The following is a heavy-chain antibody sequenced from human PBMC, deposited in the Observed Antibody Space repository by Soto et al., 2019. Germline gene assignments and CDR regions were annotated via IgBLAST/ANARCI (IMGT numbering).Heavy chain of an antibody. CDR1: GGTFSTYA. D-gene: IGHD4-17*01. CDR3: AITPTTVTTFDY. Sequence: ASVKVSCKASGGTFSTYAISWVRQAPGQGLEWMGGIIPIFGTANYAQKFQGRVTITADESTSTAYMELSSLRSEDTAVYYCAITPTTVTTFDYWGQGTVVTVSS. V-gene: IGHV1-69*13. J-gene: IGHJ4*02. CDR2: IIPIFGTA.